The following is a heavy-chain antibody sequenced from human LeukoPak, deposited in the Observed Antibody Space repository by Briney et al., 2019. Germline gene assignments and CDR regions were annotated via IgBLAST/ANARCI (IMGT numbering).Heavy chain of an antibody. CDR1: LGSLCSSSYY. J-gene: IGHJ5*02. V-gene: IGHV4-39*01. CDR2: IYYSGST. CDR3: ARRYYDYVWGSYRPPDNWFDP. D-gene: IGHD3-16*02. Sequence: SETLSLTCTVPLGSLCSSSYYWGWIRQPPGKELERIGSIYYSGSTYYNPSLKSRVTISVDTSKDQFSLKLSSVTAADTAVYYCARRYYDYVWGSYRPPDNWFDPWGQGTLVTVSS.